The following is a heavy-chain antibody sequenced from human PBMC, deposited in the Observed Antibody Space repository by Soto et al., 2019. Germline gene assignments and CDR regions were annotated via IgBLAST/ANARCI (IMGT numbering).Heavy chain of an antibody. J-gene: IGHJ3*02. CDR1: GFTFSSYA. CDR3: AKGNYDSSGYYPAFDI. Sequence: LRLSCAASGFTFSSYAMSWVRQAPGKGLEWVSAISGSGGSTYYADSVKGRFTISRDNSKNTLYLQMNSLRAADTAVYYCAKGNYDSSGYYPAFDIWGQVTMVTVSS. D-gene: IGHD3-22*01. V-gene: IGHV3-23*01. CDR2: ISGSGGST.